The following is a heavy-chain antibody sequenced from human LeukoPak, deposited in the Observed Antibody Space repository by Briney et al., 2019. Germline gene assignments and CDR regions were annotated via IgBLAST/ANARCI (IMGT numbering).Heavy chain of an antibody. CDR3: AKDSLGSSSKNWFDP. CDR1: DFLFSLYA. J-gene: IGHJ5*02. V-gene: IGHV3-30*18. D-gene: IGHD6-13*01. CDR2: ISYDENDK. Sequence: PGGSLRLSCAASDFLFSLYALHWVRQAPGKGLEWVAVISYDENDKYYADSVKGRFTISRDNSNNTLFLQMNNLRAEDTAVYYCAKDSLGSSSKNWFDPWGQGTLVTVSS.